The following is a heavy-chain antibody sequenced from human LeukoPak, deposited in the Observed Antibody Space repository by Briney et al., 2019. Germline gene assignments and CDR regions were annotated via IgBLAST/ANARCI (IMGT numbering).Heavy chain of an antibody. D-gene: IGHD4-23*01. V-gene: IGHV3-30*02. CDR1: GFSFSNFG. J-gene: IGHJ3*02. CDR2: IRYDGSNK. Sequence: GGSLRLSCAASGFSFSNFGMHWVRQAPGKGLEWVAFIRYDGSNKYYADSVKGRFTISRDNSKNTLYLQMNSLRAEDTAVYYCAKDPYGGMHHDAFDIWGQGTMVTVSS. CDR3: AKDPYGGMHHDAFDI.